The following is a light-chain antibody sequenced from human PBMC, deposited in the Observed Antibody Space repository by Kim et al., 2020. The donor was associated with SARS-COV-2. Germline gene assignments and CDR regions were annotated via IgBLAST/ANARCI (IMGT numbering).Light chain of an antibody. CDR3: QQYGGSPPIT. J-gene: IGKJ5*01. Sequence: SPGDRATLSCRASQSVVNCVVWYQQKPGQAPRLLIYYTSNRATGIPDRFSGSGSGTDFTLTISRLEPEDFGMYYCQQYGGSPPITFGQGTRLEIK. V-gene: IGKV3-20*01. CDR1: QSVVNCV. CDR2: YTS.